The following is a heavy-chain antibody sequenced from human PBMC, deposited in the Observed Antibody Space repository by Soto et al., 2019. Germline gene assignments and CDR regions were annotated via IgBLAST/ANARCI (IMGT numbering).Heavy chain of an antibody. CDR2: ISGSGGST. Sequence: GGSLRLSCAASGFTFSSYAMSWVRQAPGKGLEWVSAISGSGGSTYYADSVKGRFTISRDNSKNTLYLQMNSLRAEDTAVYYCAKDPQVVLMVYAIAHDAFDIWGQGTMVTVSS. CDR3: AKDPQVVLMVYAIAHDAFDI. J-gene: IGHJ3*02. CDR1: GFTFSSYA. V-gene: IGHV3-23*01. D-gene: IGHD2-8*01.